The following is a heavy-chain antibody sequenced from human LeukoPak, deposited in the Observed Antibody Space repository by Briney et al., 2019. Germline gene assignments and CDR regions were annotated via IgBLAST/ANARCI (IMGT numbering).Heavy chain of an antibody. CDR3: ARDRYSGYEFGDAFDI. J-gene: IGHJ3*02. CDR2: ISYDGSNK. Sequence: GRSLRLSCAASGFTFSSYAKHWVRQAPGKGLEWVAVISYDGSNKYYADSVKGRFTISRDNSKNTLYLQMNSLRAEDTAVYYCARDRYSGYEFGDAFDIWGQGTMVTVSS. V-gene: IGHV3-30*04. D-gene: IGHD5-12*01. CDR1: GFTFSSYA.